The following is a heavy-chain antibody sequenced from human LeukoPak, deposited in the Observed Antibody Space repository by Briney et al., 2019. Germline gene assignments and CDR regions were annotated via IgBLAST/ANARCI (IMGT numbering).Heavy chain of an antibody. CDR2: IYYSGST. J-gene: IGHJ4*02. CDR3: ARHWATVRCFDY. D-gene: IGHD4-17*01. CDR1: GGSISSSSYY. V-gene: IGHV4-39*01. Sequence: SSETLSLTCTVSGGSISSSSYYWGWIRQPPGKGLEWIGSIYYSGSTYYNPSLKSRVTISVDTSKNQFSLKLSSVTAADTAAYYCARHWATVRCFDYWGQGTLVTVSS.